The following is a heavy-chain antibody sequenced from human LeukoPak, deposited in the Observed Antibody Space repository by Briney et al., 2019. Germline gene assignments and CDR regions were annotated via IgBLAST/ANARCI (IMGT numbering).Heavy chain of an antibody. D-gene: IGHD3-10*01. CDR2: IKKDGSEK. V-gene: IGHV3-7*01. Sequence: HPGGSLRLSCAASGFTFSSYAMSWVRQAPGKGLEWVANIKKDGSEKYYVDSVKGQFTISRDNAKNSLSLQMNSLRAEDTAVYYCARGGKLTMLRGVNDYWGQGTLVTVSS. J-gene: IGHJ4*02. CDR1: GFTFSSYA. CDR3: ARGGKLTMLRGVNDY.